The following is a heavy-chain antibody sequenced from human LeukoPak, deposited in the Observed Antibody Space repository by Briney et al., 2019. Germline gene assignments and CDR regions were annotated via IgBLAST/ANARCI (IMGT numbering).Heavy chain of an antibody. Sequence: GASVKVSCKASGYTFTGYYMDWVRQAPGQGLEWMGWINPNSGGTNYAQKFQGRVTMTRDTSISTAYMELSRLRSDVTAVYYCARDPNIAAALWGQGTLVTVSS. V-gene: IGHV1-2*02. CDR3: ARDPNIAAAL. CDR2: INPNSGGT. D-gene: IGHD6-13*01. J-gene: IGHJ4*02. CDR1: GYTFTGYY.